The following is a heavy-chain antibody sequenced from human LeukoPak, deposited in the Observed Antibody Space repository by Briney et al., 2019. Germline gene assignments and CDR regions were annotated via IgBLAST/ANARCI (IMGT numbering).Heavy chain of an antibody. Sequence: SVKVSCKASGGTFSSYAISWVRQAPGQGLEWMGGIIPIFGTANYAQKFQGRVTITTDESTSTAYMELSSLRSEDTAVYYCATAGSSELLWDYAMDVWGQGTTVTVSS. V-gene: IGHV1-69*05. CDR1: GGTFSSYA. D-gene: IGHD3-10*01. J-gene: IGHJ6*02. CDR3: ATAGSSELLWDYAMDV. CDR2: IIPIFGTA.